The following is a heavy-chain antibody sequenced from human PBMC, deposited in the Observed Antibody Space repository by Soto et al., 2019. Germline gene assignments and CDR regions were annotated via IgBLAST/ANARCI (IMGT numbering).Heavy chain of an antibody. CDR3: AGGIAARPLGY. D-gene: IGHD6-6*01. J-gene: IGHJ4*02. V-gene: IGHV4-30-2*01. CDR1: GGSLSSGGYS. Sequence: SDTLSLTCAVSGGSLSSGGYSWSWIRQPPGKGLEWIGYIYHSGSTYYNPSLKSRVTISVDRSKNQFSLKLSSVTAADTAVYYCAGGIAARPLGYWAQGTLVTVSS. CDR2: IYHSGST.